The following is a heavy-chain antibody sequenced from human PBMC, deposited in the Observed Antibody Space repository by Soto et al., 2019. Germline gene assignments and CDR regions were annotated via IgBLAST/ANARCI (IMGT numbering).Heavy chain of an antibody. J-gene: IGHJ6*02. Sequence: SVKVSCKASGGTPSNSAISWVRQAPGQGLEWMGGIIPAFGLVNYAQNFQGRVTITADESANTAYMELSSLRPEDTAVYYCAGGRIVVFGSRAYYGMDVWGQGTTVTVS. CDR3: AGGRIVVFGSRAYYGMDV. V-gene: IGHV1-69*13. D-gene: IGHD3-22*01. CDR2: IIPAFGLV. CDR1: GGTPSNSA.